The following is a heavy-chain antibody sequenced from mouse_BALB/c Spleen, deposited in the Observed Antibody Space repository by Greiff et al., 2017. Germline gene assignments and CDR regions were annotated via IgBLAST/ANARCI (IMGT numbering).Heavy chain of an antibody. CDR3: ADGYSWYFDV. D-gene: IGHD2-3*01. Sequence: VQLKESGAELVKPGASVKLSCTASGFNIKDTYMHWVKQRPEQGLEWIGRIDPANGNTKYDPKFQGKATITADTSSNTAYLQLSSLTSEDTAVYYCADGYSWYFDVWGAGTTVTVSS. V-gene: IGHV14-3*02. CDR1: GFNIKDTY. J-gene: IGHJ1*01. CDR2: IDPANGNT.